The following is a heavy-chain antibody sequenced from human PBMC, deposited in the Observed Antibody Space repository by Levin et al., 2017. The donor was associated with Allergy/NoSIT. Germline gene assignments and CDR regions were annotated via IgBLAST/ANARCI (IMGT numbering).Heavy chain of an antibody. D-gene: IGHD2-2*02. V-gene: IGHV4-61*01. J-gene: IGHJ6*02. Sequence: SQTLSLTCTVSGGSVSSDRYYWSWIRQPPGKGLEWIGYIYYSGTTNYNPSLKSRVTISVDTSNNQFSLKLSSVTAADTAIYYCARVPGQCSSTSCDNYYYGMDVWGQGTTVTVSS. CDR3: ARVPGQCSSTSCDNYYYGMDV. CDR1: GGSVSSDRYY. CDR2: IYYSGTT.